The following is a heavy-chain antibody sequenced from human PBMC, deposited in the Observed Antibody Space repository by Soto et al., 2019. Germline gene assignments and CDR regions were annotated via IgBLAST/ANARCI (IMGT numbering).Heavy chain of an antibody. D-gene: IGHD2-15*01. CDR1: GYTFTSYA. CDR2: INTGNGNT. CDR3: ARGSCSGGNCYSFHFDY. J-gene: IGHJ4*02. Sequence: QVQLVQSGAEVKKPGASVKVSCKASGYTFTSYAMHWVRQAPGQRLEWMGWINTGNGNTEYSQKFQGRVTITRDTSARTAYMELSSLRSEDTAVYFCARGSCSGGNCYSFHFDYWGQGTLVTVSS. V-gene: IGHV1-3*04.